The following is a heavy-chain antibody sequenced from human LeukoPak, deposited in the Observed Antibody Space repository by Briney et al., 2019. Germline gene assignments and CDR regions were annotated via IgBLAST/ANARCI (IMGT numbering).Heavy chain of an antibody. J-gene: IGHJ2*01. V-gene: IGHV4-61*01. D-gene: IGHD3-10*01. CDR2: ICNCGTT. Sequence: SETLSLTRTVSGGSVRSGSYSWNWVRQPRGKGLECIGHICNCGTTKYNPTLKSRVTISLDTSKNQFSLNLSSVTAADTAVYSCARDVGDYDASGSHWYFDLWGRGTLVTVSS. CDR1: GGSVRSGSYS. CDR3: ARDVGDYDASGSHWYFDL.